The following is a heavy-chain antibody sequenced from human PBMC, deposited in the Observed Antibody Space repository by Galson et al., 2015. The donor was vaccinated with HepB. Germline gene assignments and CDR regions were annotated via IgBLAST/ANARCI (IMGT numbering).Heavy chain of an antibody. V-gene: IGHV3-23*01. CDR2: VTGDGAAT. D-gene: IGHD2-15*01. CDR3: AKYATPVRHFDY. CDR1: GFTFNNYA. Sequence: SLRLSCAASGFTFNNYAMTWVRQAPGQGLEWVSSVTGDGAATFYADSVKGRFTISRDNSKYTLYLQMDSLRPDDTAIYYCAKYATPVRHFDYWGQGALVTVSS. J-gene: IGHJ4*01.